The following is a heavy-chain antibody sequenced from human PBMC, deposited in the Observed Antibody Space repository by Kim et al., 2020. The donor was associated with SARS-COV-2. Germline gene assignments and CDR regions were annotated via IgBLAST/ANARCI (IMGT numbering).Heavy chain of an antibody. D-gene: IGHD3-3*01. CDR3: ARVPGPDYDFWSGYYFAPFDY. CDR1: GYTFTSYG. V-gene: IGHV1-18*04. J-gene: IGHJ4*02. CDR2: ISAYNGNT. Sequence: ASVKVSCKASGYTFTSYGISWVRQAPGQGLEWMGWISAYNGNTNYAQKLQGRVTMTTDTSTSTAYMELRSLRSDDTAVYYCARVPGPDYDFWSGYYFAPFDYWGQGTLVTVSS.